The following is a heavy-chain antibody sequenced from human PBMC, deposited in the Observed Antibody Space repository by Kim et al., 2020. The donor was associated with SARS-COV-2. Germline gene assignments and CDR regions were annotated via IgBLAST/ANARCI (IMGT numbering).Heavy chain of an antibody. D-gene: IGHD6-13*01. CDR2: ISGSGGST. Sequence: GGSLRLSCAASGFTFSSYAMSWVRQAPGKGLEWVSAISGSGGSTYYADSVKGRFTISRDNSKNTLYLQMNSLRAEDTAVYYCAKDIGMGLLAAGYYFDYWGQGTLVTVSS. CDR1: GFTFSSYA. CDR3: AKDIGMGLLAAGYYFDY. V-gene: IGHV3-23*01. J-gene: IGHJ4*02.